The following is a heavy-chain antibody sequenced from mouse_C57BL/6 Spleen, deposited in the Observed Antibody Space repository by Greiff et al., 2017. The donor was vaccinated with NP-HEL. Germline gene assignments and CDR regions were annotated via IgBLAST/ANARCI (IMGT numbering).Heavy chain of an antibody. CDR2: INPNYGTT. CDR1: GYSFTDYN. Sequence: QLQQSGPELVKPGASVKISCKASGYSFTDYNMNWVKQSNGKSLEWIGVINPNYGTTSYNQKFKGKATLTVDQSSSTAYMQLNSLTSEDSAVYYCAREGTGTRDYAMDYWGQGTSVTVSS. CDR3: AREGTGTRDYAMDY. J-gene: IGHJ4*01. D-gene: IGHD4-1*01. V-gene: IGHV1-39*01.